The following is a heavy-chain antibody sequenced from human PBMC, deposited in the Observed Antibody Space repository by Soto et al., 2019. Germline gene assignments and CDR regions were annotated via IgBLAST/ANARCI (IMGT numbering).Heavy chain of an antibody. CDR2: ISAYNGGT. V-gene: IGHV1-18*01. D-gene: IGHD3-16*01. CDR1: GFIFTSYA. CDR3: ARDFTGWPPDGVDS. Sequence: QVHLVQSGAEVKKPGASVKVSCKASGFIFTSYAITWVRQAPGQGLEWMGWISAYNGGTNYAHKFQGRVTMTTDTSTGTAYMELGSLTSDDTAVYYCARDFTGWPPDGVDSWGQGTLVTVSS. J-gene: IGHJ4*02.